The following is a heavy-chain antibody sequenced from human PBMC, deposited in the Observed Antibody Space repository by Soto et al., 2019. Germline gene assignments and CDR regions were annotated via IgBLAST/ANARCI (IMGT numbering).Heavy chain of an antibody. D-gene: IGHD3-3*01. J-gene: IGHJ6*02. Sequence: GASVKVSCKASGGTFSSYALSWVRQAPGQGLEWMGGIIPIFGTANNAQKFQGRVTITADESTSTAYMELSSLRSEDTAVYYCARAYDFWSGGRPPYYYYGMDVWGQGTTVTASS. CDR3: ARAYDFWSGGRPPYYYYGMDV. CDR1: GGTFSSYA. CDR2: IIPIFGTA. V-gene: IGHV1-69*13.